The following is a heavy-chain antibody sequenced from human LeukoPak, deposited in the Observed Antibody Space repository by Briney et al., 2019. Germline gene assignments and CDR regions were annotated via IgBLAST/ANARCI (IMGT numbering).Heavy chain of an antibody. CDR3: ARVRGVAPLHYYMDV. CDR2: ISRSSGYI. D-gene: IGHD3-10*01. CDR1: GFTFSTYS. Sequence: GGSLRLSCAASGFTFSTYSMNWVRQAPGKGLEWVSSISRSSGYIYYADSVKGRFTLSRDNAKNSLYLQMNSLRAEDTAVYYCARVRGVAPLHYYMDVWGKGTTVTVSS. V-gene: IGHV3-21*01. J-gene: IGHJ6*03.